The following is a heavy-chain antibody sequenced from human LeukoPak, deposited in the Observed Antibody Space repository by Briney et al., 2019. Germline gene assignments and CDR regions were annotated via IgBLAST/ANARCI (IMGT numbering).Heavy chain of an antibody. CDR3: AKETMTYSGSYYFDY. D-gene: IGHD1-26*01. CDR1: GFSFSNYG. CDR2: ISYDGSNK. Sequence: GGSLRLSCAASGFSFSNYGMHWVRQAPGKGLEWVAVISYDGSNKYYADSVKGRFTISRDNSKNTLYLQMNSLRAEDTAVYYCAKETMTYSGSYYFDYWGQGTLVTVSS. J-gene: IGHJ4*02. V-gene: IGHV3-30*18.